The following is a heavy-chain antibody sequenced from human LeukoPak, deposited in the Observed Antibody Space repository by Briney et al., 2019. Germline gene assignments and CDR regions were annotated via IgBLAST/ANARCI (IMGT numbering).Heavy chain of an antibody. Sequence: GGSLRLSCAASGFTFSSNPMSWVRQAPGKGLEWVSAISGSGINTYYADSVTGRFTISRDNSRNTLYLQMNSLRAEDTAVYYCVQGGGYCGGDCFFYFDYWGPGTLVTVSS. CDR3: VQGGGYCGGDCFFYFDY. CDR1: GFTFSSNP. V-gene: IGHV3-23*01. CDR2: ISGSGINT. J-gene: IGHJ4*02. D-gene: IGHD2-21*02.